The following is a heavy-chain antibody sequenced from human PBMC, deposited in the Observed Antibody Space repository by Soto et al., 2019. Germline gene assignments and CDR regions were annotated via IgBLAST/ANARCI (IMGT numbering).Heavy chain of an antibody. J-gene: IGHJ6*02. CDR3: ARQGEEYNYYGVDV. Sequence: SETLSLTCTVSGGSISSSHYYWGWIRQPPGKGPEWIGYIYHSGSTYYNPSLKTRITISVDTSKNQFSLILRSVTAADTALYYCARQGEEYNYYGVDVWGQGTTVTVS. D-gene: IGHD2-21*01. CDR2: IYHSGST. CDR1: GGSISSSHYY. V-gene: IGHV4-39*01.